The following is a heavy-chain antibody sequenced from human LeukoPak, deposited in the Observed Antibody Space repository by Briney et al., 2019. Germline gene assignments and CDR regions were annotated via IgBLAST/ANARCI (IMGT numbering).Heavy chain of an antibody. V-gene: IGHV3-21*01. CDR1: GFTFSSYS. D-gene: IGHD3-22*01. J-gene: IGHJ4*02. CDR3: AMLGGDYYDSI. CDR2: ISSSSSYI. Sequence: GGSLRLSCAVSGFTFSSYSMNWVRQAPGKGLEWVSSISSSSSYIYYADSVKGRFTISRDNAKNSLYLQMNSLRAEDTAVYYCAMLGGDYYDSIWGQGTLVTVSS.